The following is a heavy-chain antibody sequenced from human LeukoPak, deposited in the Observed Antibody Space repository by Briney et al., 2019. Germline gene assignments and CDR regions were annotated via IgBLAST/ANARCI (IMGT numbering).Heavy chain of an antibody. CDR2: ISAYNGNT. Sequence: ASVKVSSKASGYTFTSYGISWVRQAPGQGLEWMGWISAYNGNTNYAQKLQGRVTMTTDTSTSTAYMELRSLRSDDTAVYYCAAGRYYDSSGYYYLDYWGQGTLVTVSS. D-gene: IGHD3-22*01. V-gene: IGHV1-18*01. CDR1: GYTFTSYG. J-gene: IGHJ4*02. CDR3: AAGRYYDSSGYYYLDY.